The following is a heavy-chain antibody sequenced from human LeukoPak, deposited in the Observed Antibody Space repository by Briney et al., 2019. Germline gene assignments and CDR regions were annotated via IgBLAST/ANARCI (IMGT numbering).Heavy chain of an antibody. D-gene: IGHD3-10*01. CDR2: IYYSGST. Sequence: PSETLSLTCTVSGGSISSYYWSWIRQPPGKGLEWIGYIYYSGSTNYNPSLKSRVTISVDTSKNQFSLTLSSVTAADTAVYYCARQGRFGFDFDYWGQGTLVTVSS. CDR3: ARQGRFGFDFDY. V-gene: IGHV4-59*01. CDR1: GGSISSYY. J-gene: IGHJ4*02.